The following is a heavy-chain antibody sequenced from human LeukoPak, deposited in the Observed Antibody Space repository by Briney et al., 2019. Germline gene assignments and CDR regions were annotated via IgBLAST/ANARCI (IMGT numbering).Heavy chain of an antibody. CDR2: INHSGST. CDR3: ARGSRGSSWYRY. J-gene: IGHJ4*02. Sequence: SETLSLNCAVYGGSFSGYYWSWIRQPPGKGLEWIGEINHSGSTNYNPSLKSRVTISVDTSKNQFSLKLSSVTAADTAVYYCARGSRGSSWYRYWGQGTLVTVSS. D-gene: IGHD6-13*01. V-gene: IGHV4-34*01. CDR1: GGSFSGYY.